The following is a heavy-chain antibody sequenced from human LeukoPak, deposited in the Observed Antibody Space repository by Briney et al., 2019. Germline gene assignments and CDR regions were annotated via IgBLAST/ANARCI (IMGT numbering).Heavy chain of an antibody. CDR3: ARDLSYDFWSGYLDY. J-gene: IGHJ4*02. CDR1: GFTFSDYY. Sequence: GESLKISCAASGFTFSDYYMSWIRQAPGKGLEWVSYISSSGSTIYYADSVKGRFTISRDNAKNSLYLQMNSLRAEDTAVYYCARDLSYDFWSGYLDYWGQGTLVTVSS. V-gene: IGHV3-11*04. D-gene: IGHD3-3*01. CDR2: ISSSGSTI.